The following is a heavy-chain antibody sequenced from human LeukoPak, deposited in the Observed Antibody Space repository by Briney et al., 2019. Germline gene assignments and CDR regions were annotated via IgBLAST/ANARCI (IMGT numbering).Heavy chain of an antibody. CDR2: TNPNSGGT. J-gene: IGHJ3*02. CDR1: GYTFTDYY. D-gene: IGHD3-22*01. CDR3: ARGTRYYYDSSVYYEGDAFDI. Sequence: GASVKVSCKASGYTFTDYYIHCVRQAPGQGLEWMGWTNPNSGGTNFAQNFQGRVTMTRDTSISTAYMELSRLRSDDTAVYYCARGTRYYYDSSVYYEGDAFDIWGQGTMVTVSS. V-gene: IGHV1-2*02.